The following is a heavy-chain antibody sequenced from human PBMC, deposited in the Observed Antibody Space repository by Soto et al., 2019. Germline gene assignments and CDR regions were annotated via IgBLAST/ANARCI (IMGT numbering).Heavy chain of an antibody. Sequence: SETLSLTCAISGDSVSSNSAAWNWIRQSPSRGLEWLGRTYYRSKWYNDYAVSVKSRITINPDTSKNQFSLQLNSVTPEDTAVYYCARDHGSSWYPEGWFDPWGQGTLVTVSS. V-gene: IGHV6-1*01. CDR2: TYYRSKWYN. J-gene: IGHJ5*02. D-gene: IGHD6-13*01. CDR3: ARDHGSSWYPEGWFDP. CDR1: GDSVSSNSAA.